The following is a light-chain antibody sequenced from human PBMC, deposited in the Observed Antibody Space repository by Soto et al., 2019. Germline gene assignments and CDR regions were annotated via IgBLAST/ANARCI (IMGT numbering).Light chain of an antibody. CDR2: DVS. CDR3: SSYTSSSTYV. CDR1: SSDVGGYTY. J-gene: IGLJ1*01. Sequence: QSVLTQPASVSGSPGQSITISCTGTSSDVGGYTYVSWYQQHPGKAPKLMIYDVSNRPSGVSNRFSGSKSGNTASLTISGLQAEDEAYYYCSSYTSSSTYVFGTGTKLTVL. V-gene: IGLV2-14*01.